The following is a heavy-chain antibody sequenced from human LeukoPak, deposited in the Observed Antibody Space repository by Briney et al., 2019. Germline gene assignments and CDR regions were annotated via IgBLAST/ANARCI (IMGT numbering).Heavy chain of an antibody. CDR3: AICGASNTIHD. V-gene: IGHV4-59*08. Sequence: PSETLSLTCTVSGGSISSYYWSWIRQPPGKGLEWIGYIYYSGSTNYNPSLKSRVTISVDTSKNQFSPKLSSVTAADTAVYYCAICGASNTIHDWGQGTLVTVSS. J-gene: IGHJ4*02. D-gene: IGHD2-21*01. CDR2: IYYSGST. CDR1: GGSISSYY.